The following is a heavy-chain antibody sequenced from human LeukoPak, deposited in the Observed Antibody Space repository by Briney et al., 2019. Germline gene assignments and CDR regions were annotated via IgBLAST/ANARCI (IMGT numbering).Heavy chain of an antibody. CDR2: ISSSGSTI. V-gene: IGHV3-11*01. D-gene: IGHD3-22*01. J-gene: IGHJ5*02. Sequence: PGGSLRLSCAASGFTFSDYYMSWLRPAPGKGVEGVAYISSSGSTIYYADSVKGRFTISRDNAKNSLYLQMNSLRAEDTAVYYCARDLYYDSSGYYFDPWGQGTLVTVSS. CDR1: GFTFSDYY. CDR3: ARDLYYDSSGYYFDP.